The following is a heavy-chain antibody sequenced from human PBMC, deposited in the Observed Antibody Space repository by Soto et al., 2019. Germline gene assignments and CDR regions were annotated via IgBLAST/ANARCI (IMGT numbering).Heavy chain of an antibody. CDR2: IIPIFGTR. J-gene: IGHJ6*02. CDR3: ANLWGDGYNLGQDYNGMDV. D-gene: IGHD5-12*01. CDR1: GGTFDNYA. Sequence: QVHLLQSGAEVQKPGSSVRVSCRTSGGTFDNYAFSWVRQAPGQGLEWMGGIIPIFGTRNIAQRFQGRVTMPADESTNTAYMELSSLRAEDTAVYYCANLWGDGYNLGQDYNGMDVWGQGTTVIVSS. V-gene: IGHV1-69*01.